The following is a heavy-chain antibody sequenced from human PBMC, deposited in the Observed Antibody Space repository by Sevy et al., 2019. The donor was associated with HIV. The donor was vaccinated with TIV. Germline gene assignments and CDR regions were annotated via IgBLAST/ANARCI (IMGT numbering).Heavy chain of an antibody. CDR3: AKEWTHLSYWFGEFDY. CDR2: IVKSGGNT. Sequence: GGSLRLSCAASGFTFSTYAMSWVRQAPGKGLEWVSGIVKSGGNTYYADSVRGRFTVSRDNSKNTVFLQLNSLRVEDRAIYYCAKEWTHLSYWFGEFDYWGHGTRVTVSS. D-gene: IGHD3-10*01. J-gene: IGHJ4*01. V-gene: IGHV3-23*01. CDR1: GFTFSTYA.